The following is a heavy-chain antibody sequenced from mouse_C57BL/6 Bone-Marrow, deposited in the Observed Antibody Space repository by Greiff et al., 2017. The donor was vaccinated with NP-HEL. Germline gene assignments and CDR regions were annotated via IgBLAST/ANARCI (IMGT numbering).Heavy chain of an antibody. D-gene: IGHD1-1*02. J-gene: IGHJ1*03. CDR2: IYPRSGYT. V-gene: IGHV1-81*01. CDR1: GYTFTSYG. CDR3: ARRGGWYFDV. Sequence: VQLLQSGAELARPGASVKLSCKASGYTFTSYGMSWVKQRTGQGLEWIGEIYPRSGYTYYTEKFKGKVTLTADKASSTTYMQLRSLTSEDSAVYYCARRGGWYFDVWGTGTTVTVSS.